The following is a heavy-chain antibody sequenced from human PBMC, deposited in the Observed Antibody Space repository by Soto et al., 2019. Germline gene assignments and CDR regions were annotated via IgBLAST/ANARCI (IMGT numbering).Heavy chain of an antibody. CDR3: ARGPGASQISSWYLGRPKHYYYYYMDV. D-gene: IGHD6-13*01. Sequence: QVQLVQSGAEVKKPGASVKVSCKASGYTFTGYYMHWVRQAPGQGLEWMGWINPNSGGTNSAQKFQGGVTMTRDTSISTAYMERSRLRSDDTAVYYCARGPGASQISSWYLGRPKHYYYYYMDVWGKGTTVTVSS. J-gene: IGHJ6*03. CDR1: GYTFTGYY. V-gene: IGHV1-2*02. CDR2: INPNSGGT.